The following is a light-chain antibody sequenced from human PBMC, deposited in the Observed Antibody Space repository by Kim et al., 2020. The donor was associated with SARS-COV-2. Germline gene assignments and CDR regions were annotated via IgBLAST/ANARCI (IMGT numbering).Light chain of an antibody. CDR1: QSVPNNY. CDR2: GAF. J-gene: IGKJ5*01. V-gene: IGKV3-20*01. CDR3: QRYGSSIT. Sequence: DIVLTQSPGTQSLSPGERATLSCGASQSVPNNYLAWYQQKPGQSPRVLIYGAFIRATGIPDRFSGSGSGTDFTLTISRLEPEDFAVYYCQRYGSSITFGQGTRLEI.